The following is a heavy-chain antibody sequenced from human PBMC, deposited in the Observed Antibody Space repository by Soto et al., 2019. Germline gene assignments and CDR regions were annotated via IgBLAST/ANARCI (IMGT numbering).Heavy chain of an antibody. D-gene: IGHD2-15*01. CDR1: GGSISSSSYY. CDR2: IYYSGST. Sequence: QLQLQESGPGLVKPSETLSLTCTVSGGSISSSSYYWGWIRQPPGKGLEWIGSIYYSGSTYYNPSLKSRVTISVDTSKNQFSLKLSSVTAADTAVYYCARLSSGGSCYSPWGQGTLVTVSS. CDR3: ARLSSGGSCYSP. J-gene: IGHJ5*02. V-gene: IGHV4-39*01.